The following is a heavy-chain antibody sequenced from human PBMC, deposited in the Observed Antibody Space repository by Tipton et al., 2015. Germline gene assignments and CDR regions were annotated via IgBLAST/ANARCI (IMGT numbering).Heavy chain of an antibody. V-gene: IGHV5-51*01. CDR3: VRRARRVGSHSYPYYFDY. Sequence: VQLVQSGAEVKKPGESLKISCKGSGYIFTSFWIGWVRQMPGTGLEWMGTIYPGDSETKYNPSFQAQVTISADTSITTAYLQWRSRKASATAMYYCVRRARRVGSHSYPYYFDYWGQGTLVPVSS. J-gene: IGHJ4*02. D-gene: IGHD1-26*01. CDR1: GYIFTSFW. CDR2: IYPGDSET.